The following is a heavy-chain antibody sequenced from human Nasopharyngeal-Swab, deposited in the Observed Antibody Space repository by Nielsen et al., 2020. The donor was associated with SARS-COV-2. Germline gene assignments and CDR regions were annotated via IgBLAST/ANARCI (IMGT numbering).Heavy chain of an antibody. CDR3: AREGIVGATDLSFDY. D-gene: IGHD1-26*01. CDR2: ISYDGSNK. CDR1: GFTFSSYG. V-gene: IGHV3-30*03. Sequence: GESLKISCAASGFTFSSYGMHWVRQAPGKGLEWVAVISYDGSNKYYADSVKGRFTISRDNSKNTLYLQMNGLRAEDTAVYYCAREGIVGATDLSFDYWGQGTLVTVSS. J-gene: IGHJ4*02.